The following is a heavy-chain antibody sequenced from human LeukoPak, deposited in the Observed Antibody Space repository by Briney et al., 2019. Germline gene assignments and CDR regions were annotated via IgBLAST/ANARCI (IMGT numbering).Heavy chain of an antibody. CDR2: IYYSGST. D-gene: IGHD6-19*01. J-gene: IGHJ4*02. CDR3: ARERGSSGWYPPFDY. Sequence: SETLSLTCTVSGVSVSSSSYYWDWIRQPPGKGLEWIGTIYYSGSTYYNPSLKSRVTISVDTSKNHFSLKLSSVTAADTAVYYCARERGSSGWYPPFDYWGQGTLVTVSS. CDR1: GVSVSSSSYY. V-gene: IGHV4-39*02.